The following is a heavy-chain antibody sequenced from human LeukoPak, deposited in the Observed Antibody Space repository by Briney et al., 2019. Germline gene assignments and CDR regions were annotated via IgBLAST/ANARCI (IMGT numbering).Heavy chain of an antibody. Sequence: GGSPRLSCAASGFTFSNYWMNWVRQAPGKGLEWVSYISSSGSTIYYADSVKGRFTISRDNAKNSLYLQMNSLRAEDTAVYYCAELGITMIGGVWGKGTTVTISS. V-gene: IGHV3-48*04. CDR2: ISSSGSTI. CDR3: AELGITMIGGV. D-gene: IGHD3-10*02. CDR1: GFTFSNYW. J-gene: IGHJ6*04.